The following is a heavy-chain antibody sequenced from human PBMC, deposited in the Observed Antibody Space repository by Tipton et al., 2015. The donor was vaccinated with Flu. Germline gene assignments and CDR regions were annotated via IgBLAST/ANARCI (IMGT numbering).Heavy chain of an antibody. CDR2: VYDTGST. D-gene: IGHD3-22*01. V-gene: IGHV4-59*08. J-gene: IGHJ4*02. CDR3: ARVENYYDSSGYSDDY. CDR1: GASIDFNY. Sequence: GLVKPSETLSLTCSVSGASIDFNYWSWIRQPPGRGLEWIGYVYDTGSTNYNPSLKSRLTISVDTSMNQFSLKLNSVTAAETAVYYRARVENYYDSSGYSDDYWGQGTLVTVSS.